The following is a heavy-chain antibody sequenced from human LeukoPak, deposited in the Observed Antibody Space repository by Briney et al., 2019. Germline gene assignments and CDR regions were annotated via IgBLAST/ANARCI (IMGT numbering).Heavy chain of an antibody. Sequence: GGSLRLSCAASGFTFSSYSMNWVRQAPGKGLEWVSYISSSSSTIYYADSVKGRFTISRDNAKDSLYLQMNSLRAEDTALYHCARGLYYDSSSENDYWGQGTLVTVSS. CDR3: ARGLYYDSSSENDY. D-gene: IGHD3-22*01. CDR2: ISSSSSTI. CDR1: GFTFSSYS. J-gene: IGHJ4*02. V-gene: IGHV3-48*04.